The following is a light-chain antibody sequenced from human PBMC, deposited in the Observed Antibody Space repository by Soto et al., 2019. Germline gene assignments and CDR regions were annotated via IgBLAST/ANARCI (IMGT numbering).Light chain of an antibody. V-gene: IGKV2-29*01. CDR1: QILLHITGETF. CDR2: EVS. CDR3: LHYGGSPLT. J-gene: IGKJ5*01. Sequence: IVMTQSPLSLPVTPGHPASISCKSIQILLHITGETFLCWYLQKPGQSPQLLIYEVSTRVSGVPDRFSSSGSGTDFTLTIGRLEPGDFAVYYCLHYGGSPLTFGQGTRLEI.